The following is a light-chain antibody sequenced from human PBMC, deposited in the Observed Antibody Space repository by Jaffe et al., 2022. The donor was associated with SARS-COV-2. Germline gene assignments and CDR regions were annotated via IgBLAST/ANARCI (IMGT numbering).Light chain of an antibody. J-gene: IGLJ1*01. CDR1: GSDVAAYHY. CDR2: EVT. CDR3: SAFAGNSIV. V-gene: IGLV2-8*01. Sequence: QSALTQPPSASGSPGQSVTVSCAGTGSDVAAYHYVSWYQQHPGKAPKLIIFEVTKRPSGVPDRFSGSKSGNTASLTVSGLLPEDEADYYCSAFAGNSIVFGTGTKVTVL.